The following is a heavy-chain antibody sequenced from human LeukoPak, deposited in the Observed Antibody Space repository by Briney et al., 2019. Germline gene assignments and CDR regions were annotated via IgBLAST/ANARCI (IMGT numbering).Heavy chain of an antibody. CDR3: ATRYSTGWYDAFDI. V-gene: IGHV5-51*01. D-gene: IGHD6-19*01. J-gene: IGHJ3*02. CDR1: GYSFTSYW. Sequence: VESLKISCKGSGYSFTSYWIGWVRQMPGKGLEWMGISYPGYSDTKYSPSFQGKVTISADKSISTAYLQWSSLKASDTAMYYCATRYSTGWYDAFDIWGQGTMVTVSS. CDR2: SYPGYSDT.